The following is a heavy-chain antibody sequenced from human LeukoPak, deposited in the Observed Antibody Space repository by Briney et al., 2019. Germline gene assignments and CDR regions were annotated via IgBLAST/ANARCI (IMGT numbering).Heavy chain of an antibody. J-gene: IGHJ2*01. D-gene: IGHD6-13*01. CDR1: GGSISSYY. V-gene: IGHV4-59*08. CDR3: ARPYSSSWGYFDL. Sequence: LETLSLTCTVSGGSISSYYWSWIRQPPGKGLEWIGYIYYSGSTNYNPSLKSRVTISVDTSKNQFSLKLSSVTAADTAVYYCARPYSSSWGYFDLWGRGTLVTVSS. CDR2: IYYSGST.